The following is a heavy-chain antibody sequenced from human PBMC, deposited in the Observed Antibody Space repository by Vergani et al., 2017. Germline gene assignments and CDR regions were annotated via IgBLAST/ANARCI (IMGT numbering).Heavy chain of an antibody. J-gene: IGHJ4*02. CDR3: ARMGVRGVIPFDY. Sequence: QVQLQESGPGLVKPSETLSLTCTVSGGSISSYYWSWIRQPPGKGLEWIGYIYYSGSTYYNPSLKSRVTISVDTSKNQFSLKLSSVTAADTAVYYCARMGVRGVIPFDYWGQGTLVTVSS. CDR2: IYYSGST. CDR1: GGSISSYY. D-gene: IGHD3-10*01. V-gene: IGHV4-30-4*08.